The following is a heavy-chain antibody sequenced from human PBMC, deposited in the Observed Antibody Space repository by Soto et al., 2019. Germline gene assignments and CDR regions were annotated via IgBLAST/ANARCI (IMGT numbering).Heavy chain of an antibody. V-gene: IGHV1-69*01. J-gene: IGHJ6*03. CDR3: AVSGLNYYYYYYMDV. D-gene: IGHD3-3*02. Sequence: QVQLVQSGAEVKKPGSSVKVSCRASGGTFSSYVISWVRQAPGQGLEWMGGIIPMFEKTTYAQRFQDRVSITADESTSTAYMELSSLRSDDTAVYYCAVSGLNYYYYYYMDVWGKGTTVTVSS. CDR1: GGTFSSYV. CDR2: IIPMFEKT.